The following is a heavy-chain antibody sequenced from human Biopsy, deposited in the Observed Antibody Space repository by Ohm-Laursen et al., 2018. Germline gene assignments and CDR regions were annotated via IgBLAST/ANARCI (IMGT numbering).Heavy chain of an antibody. CDR1: GFTFSANE. Sequence: SLRLSCAASGFTFSANEMNWVRQAPGKGLEWVSYISFTGTSSYYADSVKGRFTISRDNAKNSLYLQMNSLRAEDTGIYYCARDLKWGQGPLVTVSS. J-gene: IGHJ4*02. V-gene: IGHV3-48*03. CDR2: ISFTGTSS. CDR3: ARDLK.